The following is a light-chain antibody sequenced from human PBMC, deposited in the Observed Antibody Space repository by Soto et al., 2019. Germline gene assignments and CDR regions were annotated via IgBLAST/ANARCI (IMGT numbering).Light chain of an antibody. CDR3: AAWDDSLKGVV. CDR2: SYN. V-gene: IGLV1-44*01. CDR1: GSNIGSNT. Sequence: QSVLTQPPSASGTPGQRVTISCSGSGSNIGSNTVNWYQQLPGTAPKLLIYSYNQRPSGVPDRFSGSKSGTSASLAISGLHAEEEADYYCAAWDDSLKGVVFGGGTKVTVL. J-gene: IGLJ3*02.